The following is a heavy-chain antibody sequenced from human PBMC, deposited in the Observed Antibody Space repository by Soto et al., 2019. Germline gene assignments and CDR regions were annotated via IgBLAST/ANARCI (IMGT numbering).Heavy chain of an antibody. CDR1: GFTFSGYW. CDR3: ARDLGSTGWYYLTDY. D-gene: IGHD6-19*01. CDR2: IKQDESEK. V-gene: IGHV3-7*01. J-gene: IGHJ4*02. Sequence: GGSLRLSCAASGFTFSGYWMSWVRQAPGKGLEWVANIKQDESEKYYVDSVKGRFTISRDNAKKSLYLQMNSLRAEDTAVYYCARDLGSTGWYYLTDYWGQGTLVTVSS.